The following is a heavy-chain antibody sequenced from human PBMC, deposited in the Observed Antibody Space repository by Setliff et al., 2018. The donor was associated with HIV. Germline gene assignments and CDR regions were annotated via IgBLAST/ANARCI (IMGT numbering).Heavy chain of an antibody. CDR1: GFTFSASY. Sequence: PGGSLRLSCTASGFTFSASYMSWLRQSPGKGLEWISYMGSSGTTIYYADSVKGRFTISRDNAKNSLYLKMNSLRAEETAVYFCARDLRSSHGSPNYFDYWGRGALVTVSS. CDR2: MGSSGTTI. D-gene: IGHD2-15*01. J-gene: IGHJ4*02. V-gene: IGHV3-11*04. CDR3: ARDLRSSHGSPNYFDY.